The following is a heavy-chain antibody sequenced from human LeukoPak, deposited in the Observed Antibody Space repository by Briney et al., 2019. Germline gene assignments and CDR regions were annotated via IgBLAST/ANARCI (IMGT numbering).Heavy chain of an antibody. J-gene: IGHJ6*03. Sequence: SETLSLTCTVSGGSINSYYWSWIRQPPGKGLEWLGYIYYSGSSNYNPSLKSRVTMSADTSKNQFSLKLSSVTAADTAVYYCARVPRSYYYYYMDVWGKGTTVTVSS. V-gene: IGHV4-59*01. CDR3: ARVPRSYYYYYMDV. CDR1: GGSINSYY. CDR2: IYYSGSS.